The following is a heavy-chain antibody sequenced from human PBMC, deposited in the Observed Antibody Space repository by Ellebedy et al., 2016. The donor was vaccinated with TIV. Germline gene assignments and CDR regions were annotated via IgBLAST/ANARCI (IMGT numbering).Heavy chain of an antibody. CDR1: GYTFTSYG. J-gene: IGHJ5*02. Sequence: ASVKVSCKASGYTFTSYGISWVRQAPGQGLEWMGWISGNNGSTNYVQNFQGRVTMTTDTSTSTAYMELRSLRSDDKAVYYCARGGDVLTGYENWFDPWGQGTLVTVSS. D-gene: IGHD3-9*01. CDR2: ISGNNGST. V-gene: IGHV1-18*01. CDR3: ARGGDVLTGYENWFDP.